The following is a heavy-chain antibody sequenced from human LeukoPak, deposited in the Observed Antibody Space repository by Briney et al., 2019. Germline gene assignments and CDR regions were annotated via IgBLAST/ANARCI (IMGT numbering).Heavy chain of an antibody. Sequence: PGRSLRLSCAASGFTLDDYAMHWVRQAPGKGLEWVSGISWNGGSTGYADSVKGRFTISRDNAKNSLYLQMNSLRAEDTALYYCAREDPYYYYYMDVWGKGTTVTVPS. J-gene: IGHJ6*03. CDR2: ISWNGGST. V-gene: IGHV3-9*01. CDR1: GFTLDDYA. CDR3: AREDPYYYYYMDV.